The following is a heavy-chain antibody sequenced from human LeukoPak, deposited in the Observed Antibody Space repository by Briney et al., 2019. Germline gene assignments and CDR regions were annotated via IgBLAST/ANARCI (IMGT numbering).Heavy chain of an antibody. CDR2: ISGTGGST. CDR3: AKGSCSGTSCYSDY. CDR1: GFTFRSYA. J-gene: IGHJ4*02. Sequence: GGSLRLACAASGFTFRSYAVSWVRQAPGKGLEWVSAISGTGGSTYYADSVKGRFTISRDNSKNTLYLQMNSLRAEDTAIYYCAKGSCSGTSCYSDYWGQGTLVTVSS. V-gene: IGHV3-23*01. D-gene: IGHD2-2*02.